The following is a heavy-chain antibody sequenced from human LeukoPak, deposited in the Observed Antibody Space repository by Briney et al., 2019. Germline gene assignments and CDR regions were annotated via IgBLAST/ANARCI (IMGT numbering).Heavy chain of an antibody. Sequence: GGSLRLSCAASGFTFIRYDRHWVRHSPGKGLEWVAFIRFDSSNQDYADSVKGRFTISRDNSKSTLYLQMNSLRPEDTAVYYCSKIVAAGGRFASWGPGTLFTVFS. CDR3: SKIVAAGGRFAS. CDR1: GFTFIRYD. D-gene: IGHD6-25*01. J-gene: IGHJ4*02. CDR2: IRFDSSNQ. V-gene: IGHV3-30*02.